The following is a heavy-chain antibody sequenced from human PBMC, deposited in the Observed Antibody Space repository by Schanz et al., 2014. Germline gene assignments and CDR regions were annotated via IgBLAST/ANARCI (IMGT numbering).Heavy chain of an antibody. Sequence: VQMVESGGGVVQPGRSLRLSCAASGFTFSSYAMSWVRQAPGKGLEWVSVIYSGIGAYYADSVKDRFTVSRDNSKNTVYLQMNRLRAEDTAVYYCAKARRKSNCSGGRCFHYSYYGMDVWGQGTTVTVSS. V-gene: IGHV3-23*03. CDR1: GFTFSSYA. CDR2: IYSGIGA. CDR3: AKARRKSNCSGGRCFHYSYYGMDV. J-gene: IGHJ6*02. D-gene: IGHD2-15*01.